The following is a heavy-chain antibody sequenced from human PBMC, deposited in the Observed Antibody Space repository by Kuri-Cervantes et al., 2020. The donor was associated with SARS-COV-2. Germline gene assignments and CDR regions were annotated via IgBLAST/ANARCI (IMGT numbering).Heavy chain of an antibody. J-gene: IGHJ3*02. CDR1: GFTFSSYA. CDR3: ARPQGYCSGGSCPDAFDI. Sequence: GESLKISCAASGFTFSSYAMHWVRQAPGKGLEWVAAISYDGSNKYYADSVKGRFTISRDNSKNTLYLQMNSLRAEDTAVYYCARPQGYCSGGSCPDAFDIWGQGTVVTVSS. V-gene: IGHV3-30-3*01. CDR2: ISYDGSNK. D-gene: IGHD2-15*01.